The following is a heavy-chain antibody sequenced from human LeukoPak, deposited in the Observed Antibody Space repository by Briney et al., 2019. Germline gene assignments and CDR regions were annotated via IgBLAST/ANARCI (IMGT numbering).Heavy chain of an antibody. CDR1: GGSISNTFYY. J-gene: IGHJ4*02. Sequence: SETLSLTCTVSGGSISNTFYYWGWIRQPPGKGLEWIGSINYSGSTYYNPSLKSRVTISIDTSKNQFSLKLSSVTAADTAVYYCARGRQPRITFGGVIVIPKYFDYWGQGTLVTVSS. D-gene: IGHD3-16*02. CDR3: ARGRQPRITFGGVIVIPKYFDY. V-gene: IGHV4-39*01. CDR2: INYSGST.